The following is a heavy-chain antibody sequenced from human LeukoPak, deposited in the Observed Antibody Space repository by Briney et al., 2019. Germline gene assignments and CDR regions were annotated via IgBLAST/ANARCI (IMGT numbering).Heavy chain of an antibody. D-gene: IGHD2-2*03. Sequence: SETLSLTCSVSGGSMGHHWSWIRQPAGKGLEWIGRIYTSGSTNYNPSLKSRVTMSVDTSKNQFSLKLSSVTAADTAVYYCARDHLDIVVVNHNWFDPWGQGTLVTVSS. V-gene: IGHV4-4*07. CDR1: GGSMGHH. CDR2: IYTSGST. J-gene: IGHJ5*02. CDR3: ARDHLDIVVVNHNWFDP.